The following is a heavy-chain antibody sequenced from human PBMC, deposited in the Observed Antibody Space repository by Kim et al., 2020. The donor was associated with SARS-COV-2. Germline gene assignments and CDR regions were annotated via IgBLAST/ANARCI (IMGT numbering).Heavy chain of an antibody. CDR3: ARRAYQPPSDYYYGMDV. CDR1: GGSISSSSYY. V-gene: IGHV4-39*01. Sequence: SETLSLTCTVSGGSISSSSYYWGWIRQPPGKGLEWIGSIYYSGSTYYNPSLKSRVTISVDTSKNQFSLKLSSVTAADTAVYYCARRAYQPPSDYYYGMDVWGQGTTVTVSS. D-gene: IGHD2-2*01. J-gene: IGHJ6*02. CDR2: IYYSGST.